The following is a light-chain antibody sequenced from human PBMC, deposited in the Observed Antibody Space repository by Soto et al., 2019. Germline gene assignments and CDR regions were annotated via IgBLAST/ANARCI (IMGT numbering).Light chain of an antibody. J-gene: IGLJ1*01. Sequence: QSVLTQPPSASGTPRQRVTISCSGSSSNIGSSSVNWYQQLPGTAPKLLIYNNNQWPSGVPDRFSGSKSGTSASLAISGLQSEDEADYYCAVWDVTLNGLYVFGTGTKVTVL. CDR3: AVWDVTLNGLYV. CDR1: SSNIGSSS. V-gene: IGLV1-44*01. CDR2: NNN.